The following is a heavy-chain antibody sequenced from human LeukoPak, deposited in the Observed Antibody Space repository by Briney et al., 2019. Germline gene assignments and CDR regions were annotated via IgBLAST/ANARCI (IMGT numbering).Heavy chain of an antibody. CDR3: ARGRSNYYGMDV. D-gene: IGHD1-26*01. J-gene: IGHJ6*02. CDR1: DGSINSYY. Sequence: SQTLSLTCSVSDGSINSYYRNWIRRPPGKGLEWIGYIYYNGNTNYSPSLKSRVTMSVDTSKNLFSLKVSSVTAADTAVYYCARGRSNYYGMDVWGQGTTVTVSS. CDR2: IYYNGNT. V-gene: IGHV4-59*01.